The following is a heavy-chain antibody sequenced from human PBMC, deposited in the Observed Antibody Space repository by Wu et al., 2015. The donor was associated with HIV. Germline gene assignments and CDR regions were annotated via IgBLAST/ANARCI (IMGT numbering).Heavy chain of an antibody. J-gene: IGHJ6*03. Sequence: QVQLVQSGAEVKKPGSSVKVSCKASGGTFSSYAISWVRQAPGQGLEWMGRIIPMLGTTQYARELQGRVTITADESTSTAYLELNSLRSDDTAVYYCAREVRIDYYYYMDVWGKGTTVTVSS. D-gene: IGHD3-10*01. CDR3: AREVRIDYYYYMDV. V-gene: IGHV1-69*11. CDR1: GGTFSSYA. CDR2: IIPMLGTT.